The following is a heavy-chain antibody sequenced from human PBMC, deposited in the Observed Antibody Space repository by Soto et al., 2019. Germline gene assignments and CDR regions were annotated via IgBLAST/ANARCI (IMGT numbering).Heavy chain of an antibody. D-gene: IGHD2-15*01. Sequence: QVQLVQSGAEVKKPGASVKVSCKASGYTFTSYAMHLVRQAPGQRLEWMGWINAGNGNTKYSQKLQGRVTITRDTSASTAYMALSSLRSEDTAVYYCARGPGGPDGPGDYWGQGTLVTVSS. CDR1: GYTFTSYA. CDR2: INAGNGNT. V-gene: IGHV1-3*01. CDR3: ARGPGGPDGPGDY. J-gene: IGHJ4*02.